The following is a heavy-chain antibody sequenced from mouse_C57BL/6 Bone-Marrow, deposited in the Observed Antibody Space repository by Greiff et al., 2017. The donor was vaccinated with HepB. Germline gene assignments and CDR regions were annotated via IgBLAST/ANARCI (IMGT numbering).Heavy chain of an antibody. J-gene: IGHJ1*03. CDR3: ARDKEGTKLGWYFDV. CDR2: SRNKANDYTT. CDR1: GFTFSDFY. D-gene: IGHD3-3*01. Sequence: EVNVVESGGGLVQSGRSLRLSCATSGFTFSDFYMEWVRQAPGKGLEWIAASRNKANDYTTEYSASVKGRFIVSRDTSQSILYLQMNALRAEDTAIYYCARDKEGTKLGWYFDVWGTGTTVTVSS. V-gene: IGHV7-1*01.